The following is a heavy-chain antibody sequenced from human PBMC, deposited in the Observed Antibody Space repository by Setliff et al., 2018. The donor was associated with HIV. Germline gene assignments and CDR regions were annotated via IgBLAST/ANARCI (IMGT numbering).Heavy chain of an antibody. J-gene: IGHJ4*02. CDR2: FDPEDGET. CDR3: ARGSCSGCYLSDY. D-gene: IGHD6-19*01. V-gene: IGHV1-24*01. Sequence: ASVKVSCKVSGYTLTELSMHWVRQAPGKGLEWMGGFDPEDGETIYAQKFQGRVTMTEDTSTDTAYMDLSSLRSEDTAAYYCARGSCSGCYLSDYWGLGTLVTVSS. CDR1: GYTLTELS.